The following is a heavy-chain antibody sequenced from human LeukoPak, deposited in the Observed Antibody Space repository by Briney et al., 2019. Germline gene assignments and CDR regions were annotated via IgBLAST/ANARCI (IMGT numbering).Heavy chain of an antibody. V-gene: IGHV3-11*01. D-gene: IGHD6-13*01. Sequence: KPGGSLRLSCAVSGITLSNYGMSWVRQAPGKGLEWVSYISSSGSTIYYADSVKGRFTISRDNAKNSLYLQMNSLRAEDTAVYYCAREIAAAAKDAFDIWGQGTMVTVSS. CDR2: ISSSGSTI. CDR1: GITLSNYG. J-gene: IGHJ3*02. CDR3: AREIAAAAKDAFDI.